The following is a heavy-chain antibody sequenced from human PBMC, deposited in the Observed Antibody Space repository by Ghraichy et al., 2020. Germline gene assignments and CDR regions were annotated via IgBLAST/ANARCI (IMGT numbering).Heavy chain of an antibody. CDR2: ISYDGSNK. CDR1: GFTFSSYG. CDR3: AKVVWDYGEVDDL. V-gene: IGHV3-30*18. Sequence: GGSLRLSCAASGFTFSSYGMHWVRQAPGKGLEWVAVISYDGSNKYYADSVKGRFTISRDNSKNTLYLQMNSLRAEDTAVYYCAKVVWDYGEVDDLWGQGTLVTVSS. D-gene: IGHD4-17*01. J-gene: IGHJ4*02.